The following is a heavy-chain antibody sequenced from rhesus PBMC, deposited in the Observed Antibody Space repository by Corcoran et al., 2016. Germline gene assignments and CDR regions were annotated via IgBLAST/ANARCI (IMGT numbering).Heavy chain of an antibody. V-gene: IGHV3-8*01. CDR3: ARDLRRITGTPDFDY. Sequence: EVQLVESGGGLVQPGGSLRLSCTGSGFTFGSYYMYWVRQAPGKGLEWVSAINTGGGSTWYTDSVKGRFTISKETVKNSLYLQMDSLRAEDTAVYYCARDLRRITGTPDFDYWGQGVLVTVSS. CDR2: INTGGGST. J-gene: IGHJ4*01. CDR1: GFTFGSYY. D-gene: IGHD1-26*01.